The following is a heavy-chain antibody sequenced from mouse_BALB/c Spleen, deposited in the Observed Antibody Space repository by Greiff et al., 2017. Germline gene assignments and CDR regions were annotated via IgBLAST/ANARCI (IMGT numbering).Heavy chain of an antibody. CDR3: ARVSYYFDY. CDR1: GFTFSSYA. J-gene: IGHJ2*01. Sequence: EVMLVESGGGLVKPGGSLKLSCAASGFTFSSYAMSWVRQTPEKRLEWVASISSGGSTYYPDSVKGRFTISRDNARNILYLQMSSLRSEDTAMYYCARVSYYFDYWGQGTTLTVSS. CDR2: ISSGGST. V-gene: IGHV5-6-5*01.